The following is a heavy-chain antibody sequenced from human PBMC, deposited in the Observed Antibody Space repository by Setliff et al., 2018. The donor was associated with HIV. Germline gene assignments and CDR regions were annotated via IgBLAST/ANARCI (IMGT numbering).Heavy chain of an antibody. CDR1: GFTFDDYT. V-gene: IGHV3-43*01. CDR3: AKPSSSWDGGFFDP. Sequence: GGSLRLSCAASGFTFDDYTMHWVRQAPGKGLEWVSLISWDAFSTYYTDSVKGRFTISRDNAKNSPYLQMNSLRAEDTAVYYCAKPSSSWDGGFFDPWGLGTLVTVSS. D-gene: IGHD6-13*01. CDR2: ISWDAFST. J-gene: IGHJ5*02.